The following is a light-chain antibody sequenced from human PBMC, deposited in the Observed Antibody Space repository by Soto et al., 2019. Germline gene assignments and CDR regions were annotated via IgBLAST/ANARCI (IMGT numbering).Light chain of an antibody. CDR3: QQYNSFPT. Sequence: DIQISQSPSTLSASVGDRVTITCRASQSISSWLAWYQQKPGKAPKLLIYKASSLESGVPSRFSGSGSGTEFTLTISRLQPDDFATYYCQQYNSFPTFGQGTKVEIK. CDR1: QSISSW. V-gene: IGKV1-5*03. CDR2: KAS. J-gene: IGKJ1*01.